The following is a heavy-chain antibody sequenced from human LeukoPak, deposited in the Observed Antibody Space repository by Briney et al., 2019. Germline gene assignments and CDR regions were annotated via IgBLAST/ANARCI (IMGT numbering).Heavy chain of an antibody. J-gene: IGHJ4*02. CDR3: AKDIARDGYNLGPVDY. CDR2: ISWNSGSI. CDR1: GFTFDDYA. V-gene: IGHV3-9*01. D-gene: IGHD5-24*01. Sequence: GRSLRLSCAASGFTFDDYAMHWVRQVPGKGLEWVSGISWNSGSIGYADSVKGRFTISRDNAKNSLYLQMNSLRAEDTALYYCAKDIARDGYNLGPVDYWGQGTLVTVSS.